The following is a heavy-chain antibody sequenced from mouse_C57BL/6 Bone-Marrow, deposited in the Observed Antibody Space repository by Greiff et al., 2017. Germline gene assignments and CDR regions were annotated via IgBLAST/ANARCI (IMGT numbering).Heavy chain of an antibody. V-gene: IGHV2-9-1*01. D-gene: IGHD3-1*01. Sequence: VKLVESGPGLVAPSQSLSITCTVSGFSLTSYAISWVRQPPGKGLEWLGVIWTGGGTNYNSALKSRLSISKYNSKSQIFLKMNSLQTADTARYDCARRRARPRGLYYAMDDWGQGTSVTVSS. CDR3: ARRRARPRGLYYAMDD. CDR1: GFSLTSYA. J-gene: IGHJ4*01. CDR2: IWTGGGT.